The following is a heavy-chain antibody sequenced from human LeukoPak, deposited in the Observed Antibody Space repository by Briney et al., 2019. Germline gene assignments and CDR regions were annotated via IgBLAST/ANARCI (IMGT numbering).Heavy chain of an antibody. Sequence: SETLSLTCTVSGGSISSYYWSWIRQHPGKGLEWIGYIYYTGSAYYNPSLRSRLTISVDTSKNQFSLQLSSVTAADTAVYYCASHCSGGTCHRYYFDYWGQGTLVTVSS. J-gene: IGHJ4*02. CDR1: GGSISSYY. D-gene: IGHD2-15*01. CDR3: ASHCSGGTCHRYYFDY. CDR2: IYYTGSA. V-gene: IGHV4-59*06.